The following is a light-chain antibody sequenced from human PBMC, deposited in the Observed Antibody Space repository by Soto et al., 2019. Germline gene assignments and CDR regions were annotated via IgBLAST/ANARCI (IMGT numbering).Light chain of an antibody. CDR3: QRYGSSQGWP. CDR2: GAS. Sequence: EIGVTQAPGALSLSPGERATLSCRASQSVSSSSLAWYQQKQGQAPRLRSYGASSKATGLPDRFSGSESGTDFTLTISSLEPEYFVVYYCQRYGSSQGWPSGQAHKVELK. J-gene: IGKJ1*01. V-gene: IGKV3-20*01. CDR1: QSVSSSS.